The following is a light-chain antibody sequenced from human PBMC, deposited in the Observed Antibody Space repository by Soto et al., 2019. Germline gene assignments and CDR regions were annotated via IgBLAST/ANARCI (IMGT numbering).Light chain of an antibody. V-gene: IGKV2-28*01. CDR2: LGS. J-gene: IGKJ1*01. CDR3: MQALQTPLT. Sequence: DIVMTQSPLSLPVTPGEPASISCRSSQSLLHSNGYNYLDWYLQKPGQSPQLLIYLGSNRASGVPDRFSGSGSGTDFTLKISRVEAEDVGVYDCMQALQTPLTVGQGTQVEIK. CDR1: QSLLHSNGYNY.